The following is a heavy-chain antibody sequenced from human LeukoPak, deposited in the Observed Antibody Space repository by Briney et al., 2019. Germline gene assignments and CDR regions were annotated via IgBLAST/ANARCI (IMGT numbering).Heavy chain of an antibody. V-gene: IGHV3-7*01. J-gene: IGHJ4*02. Sequence: GGSLRLSCAASGFTFSSYWMSWVRQAPGKGLEWVANIKQDGSEKYYVDSVKGRFTISRDNAKNSLYLQMNSLRAEDTAVYYCARDLAYYDSSGEFDYWGQGTLATVSS. CDR2: IKQDGSEK. CDR1: GFTFSSYW. CDR3: ARDLAYYDSSGEFDY. D-gene: IGHD3-22*01.